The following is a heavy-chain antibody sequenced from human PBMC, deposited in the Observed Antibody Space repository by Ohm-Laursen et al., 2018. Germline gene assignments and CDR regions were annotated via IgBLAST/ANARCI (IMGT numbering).Heavy chain of an antibody. J-gene: IGHJ4*02. CDR2: IYSSGST. V-gene: IGHV4-59*07. CDR3: ARSRFEYFAGFLFRYFDY. D-gene: IGHD3-9*01. CDR1: GGSISRDY. Sequence: SDTLSLTCTVSGGSISRDYWSWVRRPPGKGLEWIGYIYSSGSTGYKPSLKSRVTISVDTSKNQFSLNLSSATAADPAVYYCARSRFEYFAGFLFRYFDYWGPGTLVTVSS.